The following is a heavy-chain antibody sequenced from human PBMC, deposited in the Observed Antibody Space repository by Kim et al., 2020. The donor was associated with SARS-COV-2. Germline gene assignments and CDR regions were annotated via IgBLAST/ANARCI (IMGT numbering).Heavy chain of an antibody. J-gene: IGHJ5*02. CDR1: GFIFSDYY. V-gene: IGHV3-11*01. CDR2: ISGSGRSI. Sequence: GGSLRLSCAGSGFIFSDYYMNWIRHAPGKGLEWLSDISGSGRSINYAAPVKGRFTISRDNSKKSLYLQMNSLRSEDTAAYYCAKGHKFGSAWRQGTLVT. CDR3: AKGHKFGSA. D-gene: IGHD3-16*01.